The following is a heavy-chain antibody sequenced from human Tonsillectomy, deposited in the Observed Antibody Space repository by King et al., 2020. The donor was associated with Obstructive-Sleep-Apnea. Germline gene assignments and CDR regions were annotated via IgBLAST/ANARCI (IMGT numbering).Heavy chain of an antibody. CDR1: GFSFSNYW. CDR3: ATDLFSAGDY. CDR2: IKQEGSDR. J-gene: IGHJ4*02. Sequence: VQLVESGGGLVQPGGSLRLSCVASGFSFSNYWMSWVRQAPGKGLEWVANIKQEGSDRDYADSVNGRFTISRDNAKNSLYLQMSSLRAEDTAVYYCATDLFSAGDYWGQGTLVTVSS. V-gene: IGHV3-7*03.